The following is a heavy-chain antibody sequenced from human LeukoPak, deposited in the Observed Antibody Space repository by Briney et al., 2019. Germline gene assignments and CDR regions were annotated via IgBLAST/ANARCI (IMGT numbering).Heavy chain of an antibody. CDR3: ARSAGTWFDP. V-gene: IGHV3-48*03. Sequence: EVQLVESGGGLVQSGGSLRLSCAASGFTFSSYEMNWVRQAPGKGLEWVSYISSSGSTIYYADSVKGRFTISRDNAKNSLYLQMNSLRVGDTAVYYCARSAGTWFDPWGQGTLVTVSS. CDR2: ISSSGSTI. CDR1: GFTFSSYE. D-gene: IGHD1-1*01. J-gene: IGHJ5*02.